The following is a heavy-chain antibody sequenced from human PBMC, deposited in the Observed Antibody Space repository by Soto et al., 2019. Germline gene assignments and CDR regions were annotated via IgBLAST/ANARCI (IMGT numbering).Heavy chain of an antibody. CDR1: GDTFTNYW. CDR3: VRGMDRNSAGF. D-gene: IGHD2-2*03. V-gene: IGHV5-51*01. Sequence: PGESLKISCKASGDTFTNYWIGWVRQVPGEGLEWMGFIFPSDSVTRYSPSFQGQVTISVDKSVDTTYLQWGSLKASDTAMYYCVRGMDRNSAGFWGLGTMVTVSS. J-gene: IGHJ4*02. CDR2: IFPSDSVT.